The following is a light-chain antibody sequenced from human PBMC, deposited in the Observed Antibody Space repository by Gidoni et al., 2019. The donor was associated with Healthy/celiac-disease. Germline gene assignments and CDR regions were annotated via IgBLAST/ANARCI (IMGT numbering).Light chain of an antibody. Sequence: EIVLTQSPATLSLSPGERATLSCRASQSVSSYLAWYQQKPGQAPRLLIYDAPNRATGIPARFSGSGSGTDFTLTISSLEPEDFAVYYCQQRSNFLFTFGPGTKVDIK. J-gene: IGKJ3*01. CDR3: QQRSNFLFT. CDR2: DAP. CDR1: QSVSSY. V-gene: IGKV3-11*01.